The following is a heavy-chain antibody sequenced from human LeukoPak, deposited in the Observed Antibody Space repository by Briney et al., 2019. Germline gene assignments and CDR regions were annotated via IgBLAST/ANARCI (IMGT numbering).Heavy chain of an antibody. D-gene: IGHD2-15*01. Sequence: PSETLSLTCAVYGGSFSGYYWSWIRQPPGKGLEWIGEINHSGSTNYNPSLKSRATISVDTSKNQFSLKLSSVTAADTAVYYCARGRLNCSGGSCYSSARDYWGQGTLVTVSS. CDR1: GGSFSGYY. CDR2: INHSGST. CDR3: ARGRLNCSGGSCYSSARDY. V-gene: IGHV4-34*01. J-gene: IGHJ4*02.